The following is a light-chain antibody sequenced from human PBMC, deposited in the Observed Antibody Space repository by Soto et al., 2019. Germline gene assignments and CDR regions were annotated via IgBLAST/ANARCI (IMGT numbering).Light chain of an antibody. Sequence: QSVLTRPPSVSGAPGQRVTISCTGSSSNIGAGYAVHWYQQLPGKAPKLLMYDNNNRPSGVPKRFSGSKSGTSASLAIAGLQTEDEADYFCQSFDSSRLGLLFGGGTKVTVL. V-gene: IGLV1-40*01. CDR2: DNN. CDR1: SSNIGAGYA. J-gene: IGLJ2*01. CDR3: QSFDSSRLGLL.